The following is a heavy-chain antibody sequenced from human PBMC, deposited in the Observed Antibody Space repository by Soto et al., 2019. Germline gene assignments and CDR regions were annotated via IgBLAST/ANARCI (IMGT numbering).Heavy chain of an antibody. D-gene: IGHD6-19*01. J-gene: IGHJ3*02. CDR2: TYYRSKWYN. V-gene: IGHV6-1*01. CDR3: ARDLLSQWLNAFDI. Sequence: SQTLSLTFAISGDSASSNSSAWNWIRQSPSRGLEWLGRTYYRSKWYNDYAVSVKSRITINPDTSKNQFSLQLNSVTPEDTAVYYCARDLLSQWLNAFDIWGQGTMVTVSS. CDR1: GDSASSNSSA.